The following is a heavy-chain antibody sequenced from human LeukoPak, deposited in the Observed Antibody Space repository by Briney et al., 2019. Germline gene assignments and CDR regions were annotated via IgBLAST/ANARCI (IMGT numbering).Heavy chain of an antibody. CDR2: IYHSGST. CDR3: ARTYSGTYYDC. CDR1: GGSISSGGYS. J-gene: IGHJ4*02. V-gene: IGHV4-30-2*02. Sequence: SQTLSLTCAVSGGSISSGGYSWSWIRQPPGKGLEWIGYIYHSGSTYYNPSLKSRVTISVDTSKNQFSLQLNSVTAADTAVYYCARTYSGTYYDCWGQGTLVTVSS. D-gene: IGHD1-26*01.